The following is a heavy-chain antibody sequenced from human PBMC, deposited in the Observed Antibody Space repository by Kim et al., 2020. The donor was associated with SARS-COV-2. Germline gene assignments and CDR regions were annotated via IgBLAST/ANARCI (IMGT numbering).Heavy chain of an antibody. V-gene: IGHV4-31*03. J-gene: IGHJ6*03. D-gene: IGHD2-15*01. CDR1: GGSISSGGYY. Sequence: SETLSLTCTVSGGSISSGGYYWSWIRQHPGKGLEWIGYIYYSGSTYYNPSLKSRVTISVDTSKNQFSLKLSSVTAADTAVYYCARGMADIVVVVAATPQRCYYMDVWGKGTTVTVSS. CDR2: IYYSGST. CDR3: ARGMADIVVVVAATPQRCYYMDV.